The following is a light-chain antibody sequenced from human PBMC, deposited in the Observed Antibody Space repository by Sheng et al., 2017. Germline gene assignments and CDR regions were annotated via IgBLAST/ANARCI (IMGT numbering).Light chain of an antibody. CDR2: ADA. V-gene: IGLV3-21*02. J-gene: IGLJ3*02. Sequence: SFVLTQPPSVSVAPGQTARITCGGDDIEDRNVQWYQQRPGQAPVLVVYADADRPSGIPERFSGSNSGSTATLTISRVEAEDEADYYCQVFDGRGGRVVFGGGTKLTVL. CDR3: QVFDGRGGRVV. CDR1: DIEDRN.